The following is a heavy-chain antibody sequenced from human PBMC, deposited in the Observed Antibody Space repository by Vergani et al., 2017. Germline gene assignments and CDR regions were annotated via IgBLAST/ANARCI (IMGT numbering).Heavy chain of an antibody. V-gene: IGHV1-18*01. CDR1: GYTFTSYG. CDR2: ISAYNGNT. CDR3: ARTSYDDFWSGYPYNWFDP. D-gene: IGHD3-3*01. Sequence: QVQLVQSGAEVKKPGASVKVSCKASGYTFTSYGISWVRQAPGQGLEWMGWISAYNGNTNYAQKLQGRVTMTTDTSTSTAYMELRSLRSDDTAVYYCARTSYDDFWSGYPYNWFDPWGQGTLVTVSS. J-gene: IGHJ5*02.